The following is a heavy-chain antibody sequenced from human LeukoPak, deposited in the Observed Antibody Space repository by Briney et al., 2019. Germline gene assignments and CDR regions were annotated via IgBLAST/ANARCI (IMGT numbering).Heavy chain of an antibody. CDR1: GFTFDDYA. J-gene: IGHJ4*02. CDR2: ISWDGGST. CDR3: AKDGSGYDEGGYYFDY. V-gene: IGHV3-43D*03. D-gene: IGHD5-12*01. Sequence: GGSLRLSCAASGFTFDDYAMHWVRQAPGKGLEWVSLISWDGGSTYDADSVKGRFTISRDNSKNSLYLQMNSLRAEDTALYYCAKDGSGYDEGGYYFDYWGQGTLVTVSS.